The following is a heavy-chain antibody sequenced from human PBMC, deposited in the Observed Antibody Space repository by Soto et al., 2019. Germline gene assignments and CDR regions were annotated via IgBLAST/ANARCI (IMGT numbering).Heavy chain of an antibody. CDR2: IHSDGTST. Sequence: EVQLVESGGGLVQPGESLRLSCAASGFTFDYYWMHWVRQAPGKGLVWVSRIHSDGTSTTYADSVKGRFTISRDNVKNTLALQMTSLRAEATAVYYCARGDRGAFDLWGQGTVVTVSS. CDR3: ARGDRGAFDL. J-gene: IGHJ3*01. D-gene: IGHD1-26*01. V-gene: IGHV3-74*01. CDR1: GFTFDYYW.